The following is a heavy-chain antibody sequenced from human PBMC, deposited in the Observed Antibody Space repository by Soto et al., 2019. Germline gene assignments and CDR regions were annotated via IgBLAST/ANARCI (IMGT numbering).Heavy chain of an antibody. CDR3: AKDKGSGWPPAFDY. CDR1: GYTFTSYG. J-gene: IGHJ4*02. D-gene: IGHD6-19*01. CDR2: ISAYNGNT. V-gene: IGHV1-18*01. Sequence: ASVKVSCKASGYTFTSYGISWVRQAPGQGLEWMGWISAYNGNTYYADSVKGRFTISRDNSKNTLYLQMNSLRAEDTAVYYCAKDKGSGWPPAFDYWGQGTLVTVSS.